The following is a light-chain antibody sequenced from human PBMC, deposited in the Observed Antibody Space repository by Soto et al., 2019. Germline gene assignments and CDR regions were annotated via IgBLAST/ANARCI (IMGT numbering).Light chain of an antibody. Sequence: DIVLTQSPATLSLSPGERATLSCRASQSVSSYLAWYQQKPGQAPRLLIYDASNRATGIPARFSGSGSGTDFTLTISSLVPGDVAVHYFQQRMTSGQGTKVEIK. CDR1: QSVSSY. J-gene: IGKJ1*01. V-gene: IGKV3-11*01. CDR3: QQRMT. CDR2: DAS.